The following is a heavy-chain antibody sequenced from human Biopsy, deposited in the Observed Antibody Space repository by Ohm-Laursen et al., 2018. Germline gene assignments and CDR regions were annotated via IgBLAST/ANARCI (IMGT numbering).Heavy chain of an antibody. D-gene: IGHD2-2*02. J-gene: IGHJ6*02. CDR1: GFTFTSYE. CDR3: ARRIPLYGMDV. CDR2: IHYTGSPI. Sequence: SLRLSCAASGFTFTSYEMNWVRQASGKGLEWVANIHYTGSPIYYADSVRGRFTISRDNGEYSLFLQMNSLRVDDTAVYHCARRIPLYGMDVWGQGTTVTVSS. V-gene: IGHV3-48*03.